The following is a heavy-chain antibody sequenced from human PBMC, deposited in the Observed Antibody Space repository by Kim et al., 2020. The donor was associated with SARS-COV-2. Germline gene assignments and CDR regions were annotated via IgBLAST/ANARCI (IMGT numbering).Heavy chain of an antibody. V-gene: IGHV3-49*04. Sequence: GGSLRLSCTASGFTFGDYAMTWVRQAPGKGLEWVGFIRSKTYGGTTEYAASVKTRFTISRDDSKNIAYLQMNSLKTDDTAVYYCTRDSGSWYYWGQGTRV. CDR3: TRDSGSWYY. J-gene: IGHJ4*02. D-gene: IGHD6-13*01. CDR1: GFTFGDYA. CDR2: IRSKTYGGTT.